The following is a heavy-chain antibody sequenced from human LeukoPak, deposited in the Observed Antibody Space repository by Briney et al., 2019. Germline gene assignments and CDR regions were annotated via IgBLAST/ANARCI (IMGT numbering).Heavy chain of an antibody. Sequence: SETLSLTCTVSGGSISGYYWSWIRQPPGRGLEWIGYIYYSGSTKYNPSLKSRVTMSVDTSKNQFSLKLSSVTAADTAVYYCARGQLLYRNWFDPWGQGTLVTVSS. CDR3: ARGQLLYRNWFDP. CDR1: GGSISGYY. CDR2: IYYSGST. J-gene: IGHJ5*02. D-gene: IGHD2-2*02. V-gene: IGHV4-59*12.